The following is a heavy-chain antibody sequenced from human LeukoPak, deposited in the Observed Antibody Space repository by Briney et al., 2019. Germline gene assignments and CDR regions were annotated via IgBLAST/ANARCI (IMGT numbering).Heavy chain of an antibody. V-gene: IGHV3-30*04. CDR2: ISYDGSNK. Sequence: PGGSLRLSCAASGFTFSSYAMHWVRQAPGKGLEWVAVISYDGSNKYYADTVKGRFTISRDKSKNTLYLQMNSLRAEDTAVYYFARGPAANSGNYYVGDYWGQGTLVTVSS. CDR3: ARGPAANSGNYYVGDY. CDR1: GFTFSSYA. D-gene: IGHD1-26*01. J-gene: IGHJ4*02.